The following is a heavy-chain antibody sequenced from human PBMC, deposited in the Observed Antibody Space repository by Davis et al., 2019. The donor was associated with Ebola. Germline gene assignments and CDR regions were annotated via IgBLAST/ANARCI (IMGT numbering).Heavy chain of an antibody. J-gene: IGHJ4*02. CDR3: AKLSLSPPHTDY. CDR2: ISESGLGT. D-gene: IGHD3-16*02. Sequence: GESLKISCAASGFTFSSYSMSWVRQAPGKGLEWVSGISESGLGTYYADSAEGRFNIFRDNSKNTLYLDMNNLRAEDTAVYYCAKLSLSPPHTDYWGQGTLVTVSS. CDR1: GFTFSSYS. V-gene: IGHV3-23*01.